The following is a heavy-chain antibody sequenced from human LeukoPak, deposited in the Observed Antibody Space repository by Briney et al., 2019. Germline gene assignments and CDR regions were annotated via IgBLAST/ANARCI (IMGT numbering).Heavy chain of an antibody. V-gene: IGHV1-18*01. CDR2: ISAYNGNT. J-gene: IGHJ4*02. CDR1: GYTFTSYD. Sequence: GASVKVSCKASGYTFTSYDINWVRQATGQGLEWMGWISAYNGNTNYAQKLQGRVTMTTDTSTSTAYMELRSLRSDDTAVYYCARDLDGSRATKTTYDYWGQGTLVTVSS. D-gene: IGHD6-13*01. CDR3: ARDLDGSRATKTTYDY.